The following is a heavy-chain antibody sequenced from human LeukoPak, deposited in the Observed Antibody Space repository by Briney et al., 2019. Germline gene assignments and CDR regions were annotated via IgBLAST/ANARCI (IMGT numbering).Heavy chain of an antibody. CDR1: GYTFTSYY. J-gene: IGHJ3*02. CDR2: INPSGGST. V-gene: IGHV1-46*01. CDR3: ARGPTMIVVVNTEDAFDI. D-gene: IGHD3-22*01. Sequence: ASVKVSCKASGYTFTSYYMHWVRQAPGQGLEWMGIINPSGGSTSYAQKFQGRVTMTRDTSTSTVYMELSSLRSEDTAVYYCARGPTMIVVVNTEDAFDIWGRGTMVTVSS.